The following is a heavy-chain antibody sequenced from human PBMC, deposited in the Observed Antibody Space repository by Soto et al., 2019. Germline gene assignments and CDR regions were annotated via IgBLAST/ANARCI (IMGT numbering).Heavy chain of an antibody. V-gene: IGHV1-69*06. CDR3: ASSKMATIATFFDY. CDR1: GVTFSSYA. D-gene: IGHD5-12*01. Sequence: GSSVKVPCKASGVTFSSYAISWVRQAPGQGLEWMGGIIPIFGTANYAQKFQGRVTITADKSTSTAYMELSSLRSEDTAVYYCASSKMATIATFFDYWGQGTMVTVSS. CDR2: IIPIFGTA. J-gene: IGHJ4*02.